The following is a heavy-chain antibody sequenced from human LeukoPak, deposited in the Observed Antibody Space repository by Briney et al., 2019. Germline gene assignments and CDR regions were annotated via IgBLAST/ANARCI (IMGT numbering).Heavy chain of an antibody. CDR1: GGSFSSVGFS. CDR2: IYYSGST. J-gene: IGHJ4*02. D-gene: IGHD1-26*01. CDR3: ARDSGSYYFDY. Sequence: KPSQTLSLTCTVSGGSFSSVGFSWSWIVQHPGKGLEWIGYIYYSGSTYYNPSLKSRVTISVYTSKNQFSLKPSSVTAADTAVYYCARDSGSYYFDYWGQGTLVTVSS. V-gene: IGHV4-31*03.